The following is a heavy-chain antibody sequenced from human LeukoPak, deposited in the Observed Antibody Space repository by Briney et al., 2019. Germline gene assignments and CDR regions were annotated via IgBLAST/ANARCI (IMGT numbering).Heavy chain of an antibody. J-gene: IGHJ4*02. D-gene: IGHD1-14*01. Sequence: ASVKVSCKASGYTFTSYYMHWVRQAPGQGLEWMGIINPSGGSTSYAQKFQGRVTMTRDTSTSTVYMELSSLRSEDAAVYYCARHQNLYKYFDYWGQGTLVTVSS. CDR1: GYTFTSYY. CDR2: INPSGGST. CDR3: ARHQNLYKYFDY. V-gene: IGHV1-46*03.